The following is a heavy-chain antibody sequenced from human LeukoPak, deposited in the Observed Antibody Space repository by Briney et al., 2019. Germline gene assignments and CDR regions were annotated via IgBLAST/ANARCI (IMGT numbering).Heavy chain of an antibody. CDR2: VCRSGSS. V-gene: IGHV4-38-2*02. CDR3: ARGPDCSGGRCYDDAFDI. J-gene: IGHJ3*02. CDR1: GYSISSHYC. Sequence: SETLSLTCSVSGYSISSHYCWGWIRQPPGKGLEWIGSVCRSGSSFYNPSLKSRLAISIDTSKNEFSLKLSSLTAADTAVYHCARGPDCSGGRCYDDAFDIWGQGTMVTVSS. D-gene: IGHD2-15*01.